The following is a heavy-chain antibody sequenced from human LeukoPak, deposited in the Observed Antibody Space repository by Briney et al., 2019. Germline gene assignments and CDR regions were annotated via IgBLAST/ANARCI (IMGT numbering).Heavy chain of an antibody. D-gene: IGHD3-10*01. CDR2: INPSGGST. Sequence: ASVKVSCKASGGTFSTFPISWVRQAPGQGLEWMGIINPSGGSTSYAQKFQGRVTMTRDTSTTTVYMELSSLRSEDTAVYYCARDRDGVRGAINTPPGDYWGQGTLVTVSS. J-gene: IGHJ4*02. CDR3: ARDRDGVRGAINTPPGDY. CDR1: GGTFSTFP. V-gene: IGHV1-46*01.